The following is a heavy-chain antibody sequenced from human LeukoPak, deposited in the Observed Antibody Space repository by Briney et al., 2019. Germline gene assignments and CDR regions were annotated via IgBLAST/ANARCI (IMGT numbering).Heavy chain of an antibody. CDR3: ARGTPRFPLDY. CDR1: GFTVSSNY. Sequence: GGSLGLSCAASGFTVSSNYMSWVRQAPGKGLEWVSVIYSGGSTYYADSVKGRFTISRDNSKNTLYLQMNSLRAEDTAVYYCARGTPRFPLDYWGQGTLVTVSS. CDR2: IYSGGST. V-gene: IGHV3-53*01. D-gene: IGHD1-1*01. J-gene: IGHJ4*02.